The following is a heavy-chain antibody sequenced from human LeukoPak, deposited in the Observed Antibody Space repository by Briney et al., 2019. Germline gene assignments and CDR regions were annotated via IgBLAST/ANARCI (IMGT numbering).Heavy chain of an antibody. J-gene: IGHJ4*02. CDR1: GLTLSSYA. V-gene: IGHV3-23*01. CDR3: AKAPVTTCRGAYCYPFDY. Sequence: PTGGSLRLSCAASGLTLSSYAMSWVRQARGKGLEWVSAISDSGNTYHADSVKGRFTISRDSSKNTLFLQMNRLRPEDAAVYYCAKAPVTTCRGAYCYPFDYWGQGTLVTVSS. CDR2: ISDSGNT. D-gene: IGHD2-21*01.